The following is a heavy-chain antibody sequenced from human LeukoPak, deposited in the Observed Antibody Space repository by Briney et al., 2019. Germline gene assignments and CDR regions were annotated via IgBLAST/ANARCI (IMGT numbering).Heavy chain of an antibody. D-gene: IGHD6-13*01. V-gene: IGHV3-9*01. CDR1: GFPFDDYS. CDR3: AKDRGPSWCEDYFDN. J-gene: IGHJ4*02. Sequence: GGSLSLSCVASGFPFDDYSMHWVRQAPGRGLEWVSGISWNSGSKGYADSVRGRFTISRHNAKNSLYLQMNSLRAEDTALYYCAKDRGPSWCEDYFDNWGQGTLVTVSS. CDR2: ISWNSGSK.